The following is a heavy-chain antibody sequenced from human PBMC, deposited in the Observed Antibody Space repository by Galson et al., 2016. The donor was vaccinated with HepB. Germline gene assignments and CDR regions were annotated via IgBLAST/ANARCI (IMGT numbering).Heavy chain of an antibody. CDR1: GFTFGDFS. V-gene: IGHV3-30*18. D-gene: IGHD5-12*01. CDR2: ISPDEVYK. Sequence: SLRLSCAASGFTFGDFSMHWVRQAPGKGLEWMTNISPDEVYKFYAESVKGRFTVSRDNSKNMLYPEMTSLRPEDTAVYYCAKDRQRRHGGYAVFAADYWGRGTLVTVSS. CDR3: AKDRQRRHGGYAVFAADY. J-gene: IGHJ4*02.